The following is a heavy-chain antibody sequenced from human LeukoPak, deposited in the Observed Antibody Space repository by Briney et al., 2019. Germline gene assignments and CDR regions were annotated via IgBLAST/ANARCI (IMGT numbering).Heavy chain of an antibody. CDR1: GYTLTGYY. D-gene: IGHD6-13*01. V-gene: IGHV1-2*02. Sequence: ASVKVSCKASGYTLTGYYMHWVRQAPGQGLEWMGWINPYSGVTTYAQKFQGRVTITRNTSISTAYMELSSLRSDDTAVYYCARGPNSSSWYYHYYYMDVWGKGTTVTVSS. CDR2: INPYSGVT. CDR3: ARGPNSSSWYYHYYYMDV. J-gene: IGHJ6*03.